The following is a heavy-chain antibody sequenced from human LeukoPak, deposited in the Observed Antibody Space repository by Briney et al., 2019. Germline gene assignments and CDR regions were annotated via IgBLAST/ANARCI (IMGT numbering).Heavy chain of an antibody. D-gene: IGHD5-12*01. CDR1: GFTFDDYA. Sequence: GGSLRLSCAASGFTFDDYAMHWVRQAPGKGLEWVSGISWNSGSIGYADSVKGRFTISRDNAKNSLYLQTNSLRAEDMALYYCAKEGYSGYEHWGQGTLVTVSS. V-gene: IGHV3-9*03. J-gene: IGHJ1*01. CDR3: AKEGYSGYEH. CDR2: ISWNSGSI.